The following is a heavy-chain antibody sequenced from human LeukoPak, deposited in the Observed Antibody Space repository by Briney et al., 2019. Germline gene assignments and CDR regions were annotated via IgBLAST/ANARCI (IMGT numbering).Heavy chain of an antibody. CDR2: INHSGSN. V-gene: IGHV4-34*01. Sequence: SETLSLTCAVYGGFLSGYYWSWIRQPPGEGLEWLGEINHSGSNNYNTSLKSRVPISVATAKNHFSRKLRSVTAADTAVYYCASSRTPSSYSSCWYRSPYFDYWGQGTLVTVSS. J-gene: IGHJ4*02. CDR3: ASSRTPSSYSSCWYRSPYFDY. D-gene: IGHD6-19*01. CDR1: GGFLSGYY.